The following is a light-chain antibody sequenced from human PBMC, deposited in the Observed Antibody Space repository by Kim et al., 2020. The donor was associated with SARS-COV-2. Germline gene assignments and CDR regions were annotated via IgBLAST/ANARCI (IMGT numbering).Light chain of an antibody. CDR2: WAS. CDR1: QSVIYSSNNKNY. V-gene: IGKV4-1*01. Sequence: DIVMTQSPDSLVVSLGERATINCKSSQSVIYSSNNKNYLAWYQQKPGQPPKLLLYWASNRESGVPDRFSGSGSGTDFTLTISSLQAEDVAVYYCQQYYTPPYTFGQGTKLEI. J-gene: IGKJ2*01. CDR3: QQYYTPPYT.